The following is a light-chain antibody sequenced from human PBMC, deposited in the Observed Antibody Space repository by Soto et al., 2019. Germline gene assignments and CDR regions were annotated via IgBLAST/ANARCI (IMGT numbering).Light chain of an antibody. Sequence: IVLTQSPATLSLSPGERAALSCRASQSVSTSLAWYQHKPGQAPKLLIYDASTWAAGIPSRFSGSGCGTDFTLTISMLEPEDFTVYYCQLRNVWPTFGQGTKVDIK. V-gene: IGKV3-11*01. J-gene: IGKJ1*01. CDR1: QSVSTS. CDR3: QLRNVWPT. CDR2: DAS.